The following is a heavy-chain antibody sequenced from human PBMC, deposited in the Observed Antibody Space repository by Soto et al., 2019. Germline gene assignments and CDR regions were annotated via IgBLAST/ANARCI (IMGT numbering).Heavy chain of an antibody. J-gene: IGHJ6*03. D-gene: IGHD2-2*01. CDR1: GGTLSGYG. V-gene: IGHV3-33*01. CDR2: IWPDGGNK. CDR3: AREGGYCSSTSCHTYYYMDV. Sequence: GGSLRLSCVASGGTLSGYGIHWVRQAPGKGLEWVAVIWPDGGNKYYGDSVKGRMTISRDSSKDTVYLQMSSLRSEDTAVYYCAREGGYCSSTSCHTYYYMDVWGKGTTVPVSS.